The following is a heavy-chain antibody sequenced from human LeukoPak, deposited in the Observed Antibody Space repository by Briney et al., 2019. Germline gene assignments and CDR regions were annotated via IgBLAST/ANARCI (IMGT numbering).Heavy chain of an antibody. CDR2: INPTGGST. CDR3: ARGGLWFGELFGPDYYFDY. D-gene: IGHD3-10*01. J-gene: IGHJ4*02. V-gene: IGHV1-46*01. Sequence: ASVKVSCKASGYTFTGYYMHWVRQAPGQGLEWMGLINPTGGSTGYAQKFQGRVTMTRDTSTSTVYMELSSPRSEDTAVYYCARGGLWFGELFGPDYYFDYWGQGTLVTVSS. CDR1: GYTFTGYY.